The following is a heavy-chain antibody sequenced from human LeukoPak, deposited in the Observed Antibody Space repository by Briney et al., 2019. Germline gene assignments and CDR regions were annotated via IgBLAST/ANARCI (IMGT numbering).Heavy chain of an antibody. J-gene: IGHJ3*02. V-gene: IGHV3-53*01. CDR3: ARDRRRLRGMNGDGDAFDI. CDR1: GFSVRSNY. D-gene: IGHD1-1*01. CDR2: IYSDGSI. Sequence: PGGSLRLSCAASGFSVRSNYISWGRQAPGKGLEWVSMIYSDGSIFHADSVKGRFTMSRDNSRNTLDLQMNSLRVEDTAVYFCARDRRRLRGMNGDGDAFDIWGQGTMVTVSS.